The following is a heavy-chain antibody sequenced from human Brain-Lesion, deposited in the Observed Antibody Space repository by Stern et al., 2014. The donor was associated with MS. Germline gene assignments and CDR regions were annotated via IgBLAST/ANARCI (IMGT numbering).Heavy chain of an antibody. CDR3: ARDITGSSAYFAY. J-gene: IGHJ4*02. V-gene: IGHV3-9*01. Sequence: EVQLEESGGDLVQPGRSLRLSCAAFGFTFDDYAMHWVRQAPEKGLEWVAGISWNSGTIGYADSVKGRFTTSRDNAYSSLYLQMNSLRPEDTALYYCARDITGSSAYFAYWGQGTLVTVSS. D-gene: IGHD1-14*01. CDR2: ISWNSGTI. CDR1: GFTFDDYA.